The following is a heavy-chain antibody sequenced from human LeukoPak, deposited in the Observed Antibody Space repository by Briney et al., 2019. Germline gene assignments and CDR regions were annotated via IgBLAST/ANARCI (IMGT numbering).Heavy chain of an antibody. D-gene: IGHD1-26*01. J-gene: IGHJ4*02. CDR2: INEGANVK. Sequence: GGSLRLSCAASGFTFSAYWMTWVRQAPGKGLEWLANINEGANVKFYVDSVKGRFTISRDNAKNSLYLQMNSLRAEDTAVYYCARDLIYSGSYHPFDYWGQGTLVTVSS. V-gene: IGHV3-7*01. CDR3: ARDLIYSGSYHPFDY. CDR1: GFTFSAYW.